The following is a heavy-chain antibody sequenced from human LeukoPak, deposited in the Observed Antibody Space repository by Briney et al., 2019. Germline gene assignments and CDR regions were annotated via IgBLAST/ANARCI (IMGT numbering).Heavy chain of an antibody. Sequence: GALRLSCAASGFTFSSYAMSWVRQAPGKGLEWVSAISGSGGSTYYADSVKGRFTISRDNSKNTLYLQMNSLRAEDTAVYYCAKDLHAGDYGDERVYFDYWGQGTLVTVSS. D-gene: IGHD4-17*01. CDR1: GFTFSSYA. CDR2: ISGSGGST. J-gene: IGHJ4*02. CDR3: AKDLHAGDYGDERVYFDY. V-gene: IGHV3-23*01.